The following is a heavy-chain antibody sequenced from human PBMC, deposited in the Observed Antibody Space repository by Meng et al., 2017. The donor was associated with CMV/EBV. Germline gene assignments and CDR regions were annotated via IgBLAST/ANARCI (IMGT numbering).Heavy chain of an antibody. CDR3: ARVDRYNWNDVGAFDI. CDR1: GGTFSSYA. Sequence: SVKVSCKASGGTFSSYAISWVRQAPGQGLEWMGGIIPIFGTANYAQKFQGRVTITTDESTSTAYMELSSLRSEDTAVYYCARVDRYNWNDVGAFDIWGQGIMVTVSS. CDR2: IIPIFGTA. D-gene: IGHD1-1*01. V-gene: IGHV1-69*05. J-gene: IGHJ3*02.